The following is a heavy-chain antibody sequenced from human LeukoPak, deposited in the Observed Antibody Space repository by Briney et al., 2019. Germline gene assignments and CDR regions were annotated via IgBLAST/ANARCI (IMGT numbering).Heavy chain of an antibody. CDR1: AFTFSRHW. Sequence: GGSLRLSCAASAFTFSRHWMTWVRQAPGKGLEWVANINQDGSEIHYVGSVKGRFTISRDNAKNSLYLQMNSLRAEDTAVYYCAREWSEHYYYDSSGYFIWGQGTLVTVYS. CDR2: INQDGSEI. CDR3: AREWSEHYYYDSSGYFI. V-gene: IGHV3-7*01. J-gene: IGHJ4*02. D-gene: IGHD3-22*01.